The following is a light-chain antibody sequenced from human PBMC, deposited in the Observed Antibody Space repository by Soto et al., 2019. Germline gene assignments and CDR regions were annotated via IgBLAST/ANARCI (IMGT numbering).Light chain of an antibody. CDR2: DVS. J-gene: IGLJ1*01. Sequence: QAVLTQPRSVSVSPGHSVIIACTGTSSDVGGYNYVSWYQQHPGKAPKLMIYDVSKRPSGVPDRFSGSKSGNTASLTISGLQAEDEADYYCCSYAGSYTLGVFGAGTKVTVL. CDR3: CSYAGSYTLGV. CDR1: SSDVGGYNY. V-gene: IGLV2-11*01.